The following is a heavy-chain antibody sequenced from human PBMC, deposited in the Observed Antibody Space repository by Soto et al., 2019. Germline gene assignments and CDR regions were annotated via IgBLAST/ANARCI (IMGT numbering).Heavy chain of an antibody. CDR2: INHSGST. CDR1: GGSFSGYY. CDR3: ARMPPKYCSSTSCYVGFFDY. J-gene: IGHJ4*02. Sequence: SETLSLTCAVYGGSFSGYYWSWIRQPPGKGLEWIGEINHSGSTNYNPSLKSRVTISVDTSKNQFSLKLSSVTAADTAVYYCARMPPKYCSSTSCYVGFFDYWGQGTLVTVSS. V-gene: IGHV4-34*01. D-gene: IGHD2-2*01.